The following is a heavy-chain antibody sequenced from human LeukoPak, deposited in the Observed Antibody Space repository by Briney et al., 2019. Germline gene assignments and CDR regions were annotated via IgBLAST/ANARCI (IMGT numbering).Heavy chain of an antibody. CDR2: ISSSGSTI. V-gene: IGHV3-11*04. J-gene: IGHJ4*02. CDR3: AREEYSSSSSLFDY. CDR1: GFTFSDYY. Sequence: GGSLRLSCAASGFTFSDYYMSWIRQAPGKGLEWVSYISSSGSTIYYADSVKGRFTISRDNAKNSLYLQMNSLRAEDTAVYYCAREEYSSSSSLFDYWGQGTLVTVSS. D-gene: IGHD6-6*01.